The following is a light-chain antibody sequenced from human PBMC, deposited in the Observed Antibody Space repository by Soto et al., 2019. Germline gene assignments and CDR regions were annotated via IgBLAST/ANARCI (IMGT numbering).Light chain of an antibody. CDR1: QSVFSS. J-gene: IGKJ1*01. V-gene: IGKV3-15*01. CDR2: GAA. CDR3: QQYHNWPA. Sequence: ETVMTQSPATLSVSPGERATLSCGASQSVFSSLAWYQHKPGQAPRLLIYGAATRATGIPARFSGSGSGTEFTLTISSLQSDDIAVYYCQQYHNWPAFGQGTKV.